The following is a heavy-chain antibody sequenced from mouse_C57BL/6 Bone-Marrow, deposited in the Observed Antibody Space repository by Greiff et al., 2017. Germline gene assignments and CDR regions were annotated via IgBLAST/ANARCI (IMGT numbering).Heavy chain of an antibody. V-gene: IGHV1-64*01. J-gene: IGHJ2*01. Sequence: VKLQQPGAELVKPGASVKLSCKASGYTFTSSWMHWVRQSPGQGLEWIGIIHPNSGSTTYNEKFKSKATLTVDKSSSTAYMQLSSLTSEDSAVYYCARTPRGLYYFDYWGQGTTLTVSS. D-gene: IGHD3-3*01. CDR1: GYTFTSSW. CDR3: ARTPRGLYYFDY. CDR2: IHPNSGST.